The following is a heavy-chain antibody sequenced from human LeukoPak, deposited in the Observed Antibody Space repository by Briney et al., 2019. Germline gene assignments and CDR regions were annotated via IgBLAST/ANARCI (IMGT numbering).Heavy chain of an antibody. J-gene: IGHJ4*02. V-gene: IGHV3-30-3*01. CDR3: AGGSTVLGDDSSGYYDY. Sequence: GGSLRLSCAASGFTFSSYAMHWVRQAPGKGLEWVAVISYDGSNKYYADSVKGRFTISRDNSKNTLYLQMNSLRAEDTAVYYCAGGSTVLGDDSSGYYDYWGQGTLVTVSS. CDR1: GFTFSSYA. CDR2: ISYDGSNK. D-gene: IGHD3-22*01.